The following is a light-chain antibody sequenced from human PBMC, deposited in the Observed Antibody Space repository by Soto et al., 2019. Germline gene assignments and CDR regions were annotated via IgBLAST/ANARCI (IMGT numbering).Light chain of an antibody. J-gene: IGKJ3*01. CDR1: QSVSSSY. Sequence: EIVLTQSPGTLSLSPGERATLSCRASQSVSSSYLAGYQQKPGQAPRLLIYGASSRATGIPDRFSGSGSGTDFSLTISRLEPADFAVYYCQQYGSSPPISFGPGTKVDIK. V-gene: IGKV3-20*01. CDR2: GAS. CDR3: QQYGSSPPIS.